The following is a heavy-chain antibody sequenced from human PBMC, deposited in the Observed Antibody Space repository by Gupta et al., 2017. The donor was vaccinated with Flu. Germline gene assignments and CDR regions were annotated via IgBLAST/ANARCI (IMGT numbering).Heavy chain of an antibody. V-gene: IGHV1-69*01. Sequence: QVQLVPSGAEVETPGSSVRVSCKACGRTFSIYAITLVRQAPGEGIDWMGGIIPFLGTAHYAQKFLSIVTITAYESRSTAYMEVSSLRSEDTAMYYCARATSQVGPTTGHYYYGMDVWGQGTTVTVSS. CDR1: GRTFSIYA. D-gene: IGHD1-26*01. J-gene: IGHJ6*01. CDR3: ARATSQVGPTTGHYYYGMDV. CDR2: IIPFLGTA.